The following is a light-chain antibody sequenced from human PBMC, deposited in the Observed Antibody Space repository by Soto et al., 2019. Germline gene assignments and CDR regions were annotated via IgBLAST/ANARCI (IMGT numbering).Light chain of an antibody. J-gene: IGKJ3*01. CDR2: RAS. Sequence: DIPMTQSPSTLSASVGDRVTITCRASQRISNWLAWYQQKPGKAPKLLIYRASTLQSGVPSRFSGSGSGTEFTLTISSLQPDDFATYFCQHYNSYSGTFGPGTKVDVK. CDR1: QRISNW. CDR3: QHYNSYSGT. V-gene: IGKV1-5*03.